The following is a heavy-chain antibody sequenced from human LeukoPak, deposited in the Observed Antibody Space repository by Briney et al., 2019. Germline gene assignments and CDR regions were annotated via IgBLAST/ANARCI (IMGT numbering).Heavy chain of an antibody. CDR1: GGSFSGYY. CDR3: VGHYYDSSGHHRAAFDI. CDR2: INHSGST. V-gene: IGHV4-34*01. J-gene: IGHJ3*02. D-gene: IGHD3-22*01. Sequence: SETLSLTCAVYGGSFSGYYWSWIRQPPGKGLEWIGEINHSGSTNYNPSLKSRVTISVDTSKNQFSLKPSSVTAADTAVYYCVGHYYDSSGHHRAAFDIWGQGTMVTVSS.